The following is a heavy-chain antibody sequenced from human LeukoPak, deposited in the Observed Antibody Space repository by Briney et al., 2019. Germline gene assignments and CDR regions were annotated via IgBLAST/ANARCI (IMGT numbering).Heavy chain of an antibody. CDR3: ARILGGYSYGKFDY. Sequence: PSETLSLTCTVSGGSISSYYWSWIRQPAGKGLEWIGRIYTSGSTNYNPSLKSRVTISVDKSKNQCSLKLSSVTAADTAVYYCARILGGYSYGKFDYWGQGTLVTVSS. D-gene: IGHD5-18*01. CDR1: GGSISSYY. J-gene: IGHJ4*02. CDR2: IYTSGST. V-gene: IGHV4-4*07.